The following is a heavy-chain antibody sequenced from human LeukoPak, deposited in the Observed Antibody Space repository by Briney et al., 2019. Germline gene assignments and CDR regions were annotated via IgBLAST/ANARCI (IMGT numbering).Heavy chain of an antibody. CDR1: GGSISSGGYS. D-gene: IGHD3-22*01. Sequence: PSQTLSLTCAVSGGSISSGGYSWSWIRQPPGKGLEWIGYIYHSGSTYYNPSLKSRVTISVDRSKNQFSLKLSSVTAADTAVYYCASGHDSSDYYVPRVDYWGQGTLVTVSS. CDR2: IYHSGST. V-gene: IGHV4-30-2*01. J-gene: IGHJ4*02. CDR3: ASGHDSSDYYVPRVDY.